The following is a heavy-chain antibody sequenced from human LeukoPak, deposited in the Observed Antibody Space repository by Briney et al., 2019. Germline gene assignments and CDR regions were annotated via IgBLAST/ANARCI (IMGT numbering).Heavy chain of an antibody. CDR3: AKGGAATMRDGYNYYYYYMEV. V-gene: IGHV3-23*01. CDR2: ISGSGGHT. Sequence: PGGSLRLSCAASGITFSSHAMSWVRQAPGKGLEWVSLISGSGGHTYYGDSVKGRFTISRDNSTNRLYLQMNSLRPEDTAVYYCAKGGAATMRDGYNYYYYYMEVWSRGTTVTVSS. J-gene: IGHJ6*03. D-gene: IGHD5-24*01. CDR1: GITFSSHA.